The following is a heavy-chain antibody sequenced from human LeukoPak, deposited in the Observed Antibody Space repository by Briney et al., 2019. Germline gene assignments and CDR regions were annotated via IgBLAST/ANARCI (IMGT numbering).Heavy chain of an antibody. Sequence: SETLSLTCTVSGGSISGYYWSWIRQPPGKGLEWIGEINHSGSTNYNPSLKSRVTISVDTSKNQFSLKLSSVTAADTAVYYCARGYTAKAAFDIWGQGTMVTVSS. CDR3: ARGYTAKAAFDI. CDR2: INHSGST. V-gene: IGHV4-34*01. CDR1: GGSISGYY. J-gene: IGHJ3*02. D-gene: IGHD4-11*01.